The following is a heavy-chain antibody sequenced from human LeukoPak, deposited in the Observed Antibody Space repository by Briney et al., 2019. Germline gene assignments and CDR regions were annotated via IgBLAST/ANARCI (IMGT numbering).Heavy chain of an antibody. V-gene: IGHV3-30-3*01. Sequence: PGGSLRLSCAASGFTFSSYAMHWVRQAPGTGLEWVAVISYDGSNTYYADSVKGRFTISRDNSKNTLYLQMNNLRPEDTAVYYCARGKYSSSWFPVYYWGQGTLVTVSS. D-gene: IGHD6-13*01. J-gene: IGHJ4*02. CDR3: ARGKYSSSWFPVYY. CDR1: GFTFSSYA. CDR2: ISYDGSNT.